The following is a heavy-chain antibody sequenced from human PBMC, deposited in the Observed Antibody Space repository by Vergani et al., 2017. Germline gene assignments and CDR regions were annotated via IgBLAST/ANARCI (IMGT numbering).Heavy chain of an antibody. Sequence: QVQLEESGPGLVKPSETLSLTCSVSGASISSYFWSWIRQPAGKGLEWLGRVHTDGTAYYNPSLRTRVRLSADLSQSQFSLKMTSLTAADTAVYFCARDQWDDDGPRGWFAPWGQGSLVTVSS. CDR1: GASISSYF. CDR2: VHTDGTA. CDR3: ARDQWDDDGPRGWFAP. J-gene: IGHJ5*02. V-gene: IGHV4-4*07. D-gene: IGHD1-26*01.